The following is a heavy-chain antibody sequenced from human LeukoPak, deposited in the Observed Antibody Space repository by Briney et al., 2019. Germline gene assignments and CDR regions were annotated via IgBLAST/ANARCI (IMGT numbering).Heavy chain of an antibody. J-gene: IGHJ4*02. D-gene: IGHD3-9*01. CDR3: VKASRYFGEFDY. V-gene: IGHV3-23*01. Sequence: PGGSLRLSCAASGFTFSTYAMSWVRQDPRKGLEWVSGMNGSGTSIYYADAVKGRFTISRDNSKNTLFLQMNSLRADDTAVYYCVKASRYFGEFDYWGQGALVTVSS. CDR2: MNGSGTSI. CDR1: GFTFSTYA.